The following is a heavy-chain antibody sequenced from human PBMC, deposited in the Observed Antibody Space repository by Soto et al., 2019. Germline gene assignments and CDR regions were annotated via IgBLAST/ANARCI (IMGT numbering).Heavy chain of an antibody. V-gene: IGHV3-74*01. J-gene: IGHJ6*01. D-gene: IGHD2-15*01. CDR3: ERLLREAVDAQGCMEV. Sequence: WGSLRLSSATSGLTFSSYWIHSARRAPGKGLVWVSRINIDESSTSYADSVKGRFTMSRDNDKTTEHVQINSLRAEDTAVYYCERLLREAVDAQGCMEVWGQGTTVTVSS. CDR1: GLTFSSYW. CDR2: INIDESST.